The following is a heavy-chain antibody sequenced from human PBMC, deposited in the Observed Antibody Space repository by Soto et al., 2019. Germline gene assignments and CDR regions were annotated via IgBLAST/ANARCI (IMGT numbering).Heavy chain of an antibody. V-gene: IGHV3-9*01. J-gene: IGHJ3*02. CDR3: AKHGDAFDI. CDR2: ISWNSGSI. Sequence: ESGGGLVQPGRSLRLSCAASGFTFDDYAMHWVRQAPGKGLEWVSGISWNSGSIGYADSVKGRFTISRDNAKNSLYLQMNSLRAEDTALYYCAKHGDAFDIWGQGTMVTVSS. CDR1: GFTFDDYA.